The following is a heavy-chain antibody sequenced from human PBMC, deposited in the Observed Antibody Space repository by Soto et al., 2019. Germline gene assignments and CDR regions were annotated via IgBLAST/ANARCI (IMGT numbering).Heavy chain of an antibody. CDR2: INGGNGNT. J-gene: IGHJ4*02. Sequence: SLKIASKASRYTVSISAVDVLRPTPGQRLEWMGWINGGNGNTKYSQKFRDRVTITRDTSASTAYMELSSLTSEDAGVYYCARDGAVTGNINCDYWCQGTLVTVSS. D-gene: IGHD6-19*01. CDR1: RYTVSISA. V-gene: IGHV1-3*01. CDR3: ARDGAVTGNINCDY.